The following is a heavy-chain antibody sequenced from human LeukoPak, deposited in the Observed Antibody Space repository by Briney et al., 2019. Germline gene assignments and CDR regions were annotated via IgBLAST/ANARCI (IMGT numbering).Heavy chain of an antibody. CDR2: IYYSGST. V-gene: IGHV4-30-4*08. D-gene: IGHD4-11*01. J-gene: IGHJ4*02. CDR3: ARRLSYSNLLY. Sequence: PSETLSLTCTVSGGSISSGDYYWSWIRQPPGKGLEWIGYIYYSGSTYYNPSLKSRVTISVDTSKNQFSLELSSVTAADTAVYYCARRLSYSNLLYWGQGTLVTVSS. CDR1: GGSISSGDYY.